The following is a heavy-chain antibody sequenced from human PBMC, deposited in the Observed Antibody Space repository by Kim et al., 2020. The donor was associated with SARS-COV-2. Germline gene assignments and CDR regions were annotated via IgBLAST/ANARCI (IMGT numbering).Heavy chain of an antibody. D-gene: IGHD3-9*01. J-gene: IGHJ6*02. V-gene: IGHV3-73*01. CDR3: TRLYYDILTDYGMDV. Sequence: ASVKGRFTISRDDSKNTAYLQMNSLKTEDTALYYCTRLYYDILTDYGMDVWGQGTTVTVSS.